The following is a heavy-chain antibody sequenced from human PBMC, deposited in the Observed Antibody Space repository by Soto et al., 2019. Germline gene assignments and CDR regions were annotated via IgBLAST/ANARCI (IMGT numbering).Heavy chain of an antibody. V-gene: IGHV3-48*01. D-gene: IGHD2-21*02. CDR2: INRDSSIS. J-gene: IGHJ4*02. Sequence: EEQLLESGGGLVQPGGSLRLSCAASGFSFNSHYMTWVRQPPGKGLEWVSPINRDSSISYYAYSVRGRFTISRDNAQNSLYLQMNSLSADDTAVYFCLNGDYYVGQGTLVTVSS. CDR1: GFSFNSHY. CDR3: LNGDYY.